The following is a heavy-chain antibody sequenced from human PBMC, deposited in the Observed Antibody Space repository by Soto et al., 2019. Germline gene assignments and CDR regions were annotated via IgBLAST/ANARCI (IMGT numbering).Heavy chain of an antibody. V-gene: IGHV4-39*01. Sequence: QLQLQESGPGLVKPSETLSLTCTVSGGSISSSSYYWGWIRQPPGKGLEWIGSIFYSGSTYYNPSLNSRVPISVDTSKTHFSLKLSSVTAADTAVYYCARHLTYCSAGSCYSDFPYYGMDVWGQGTTVTVSS. J-gene: IGHJ6*02. D-gene: IGHD2-15*01. CDR1: GGSISSSSYY. CDR3: ARHLTYCSAGSCYSDFPYYGMDV. CDR2: IFYSGST.